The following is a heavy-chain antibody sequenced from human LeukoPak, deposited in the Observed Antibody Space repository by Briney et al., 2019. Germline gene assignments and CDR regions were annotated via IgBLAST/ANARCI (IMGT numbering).Heavy chain of an antibody. J-gene: IGHJ4*02. CDR1: GYSFTSYW. D-gene: IGHD2-2*01. CDR3: ARHPVVVPAALYSDY. V-gene: IGHV5-51*01. Sequence: GESLKISCKGSGYSFTSYWIGWVRQMPRKGLEWMGIIYPGDSDTRYSPSFQGQVTISADKSISTAYLQWSSLKASDTAMYYCARHPVVVPAALYSDYWGQGTLVTVSS. CDR2: IYPGDSDT.